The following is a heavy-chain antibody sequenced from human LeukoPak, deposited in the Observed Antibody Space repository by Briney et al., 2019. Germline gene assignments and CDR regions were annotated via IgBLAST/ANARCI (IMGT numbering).Heavy chain of an antibody. V-gene: IGHV3-30-3*01. CDR1: GFIFTKYW. Sequence: GGSLRLSCAASGFIFTKYWMHWVRQAPGKGLEWVAVISYDGSNKYYADSVKGRFTISRDNSKNTLYLQMNSLRAEDTAVYYCARELQLWSLGYWGQGTLVTVSS. J-gene: IGHJ4*02. CDR3: ARELQLWSLGY. CDR2: ISYDGSNK. D-gene: IGHD5-18*01.